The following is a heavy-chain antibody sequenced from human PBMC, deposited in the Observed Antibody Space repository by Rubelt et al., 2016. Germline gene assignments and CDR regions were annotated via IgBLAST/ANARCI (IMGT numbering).Heavy chain of an antibody. Sequence: GKGLEWISYISSSAYTIYYADSVKGRFTISRDNAKNSLYLQINSLRAEDTAMYYCARKRVAAAGIEDYWGQGTLVTVSS. CDR2: ISSSAYTI. D-gene: IGHD6-13*01. V-gene: IGHV3-11*04. CDR3: ARKRVAAAGIEDY. J-gene: IGHJ4*02.